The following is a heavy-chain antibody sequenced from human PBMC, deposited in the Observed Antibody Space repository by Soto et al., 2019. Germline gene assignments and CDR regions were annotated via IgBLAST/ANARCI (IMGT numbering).Heavy chain of an antibody. CDR2: IYYSGST. V-gene: IGHV4-59*01. CDR3: ARGSNYDILTGYYKGFWFDP. D-gene: IGHD3-9*01. CDR1: GGSISSYY. Sequence: PSETLSLTCTASGGSISSYYWSWIRQPPGKGLEWIGYIYYSGSTNYNPSLKSRVTISVDTSKNQFSLKLSSVTAADTAVYYCARGSNYDILTGYYKGFWFDPWGQGTLVTVSS. J-gene: IGHJ5*02.